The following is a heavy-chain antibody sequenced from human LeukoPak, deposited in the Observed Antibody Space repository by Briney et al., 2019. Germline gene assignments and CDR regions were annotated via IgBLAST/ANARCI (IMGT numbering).Heavy chain of an antibody. Sequence: GGSLRLSCAASGFNFSTNYMNWVRQAPGKGLEWVSVIYTGGTTSYADSVMGRFTISRDNSENMVYFQMNSLRPEDTAVYYCARDLGGLDCWGQGTPVTVSS. CDR2: IYTGGTT. V-gene: IGHV3-53*05. CDR3: ARDLGGLDC. J-gene: IGHJ4*02. CDR1: GFNFSTNY.